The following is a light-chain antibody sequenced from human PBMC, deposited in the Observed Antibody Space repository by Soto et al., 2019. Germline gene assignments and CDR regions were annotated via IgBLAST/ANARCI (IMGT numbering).Light chain of an antibody. CDR1: QTIGSW. V-gene: IGKV1-5*03. J-gene: IGKJ1*01. CDR2: QAS. CDR3: QQYNAYSWT. Sequence: DIQMTQSPATLSASVGDRVTITCRASQTIGSWLAWYQQKPGKAPKLLIYQASSLESEVLSRFSGSGSGTEFSLIISSLQPDDFATYYCQQYNAYSWTFGQGTKVEIK.